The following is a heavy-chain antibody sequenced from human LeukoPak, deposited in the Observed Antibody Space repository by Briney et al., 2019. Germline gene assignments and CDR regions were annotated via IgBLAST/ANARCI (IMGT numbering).Heavy chain of an antibody. CDR2: IYTSGST. CDR3: ARSYYFSH. D-gene: IGHD3-10*01. CDR1: GGSISSYY. V-gene: IGHV4-4*07. Sequence: PSETLSLTCTVCGGSISSYYLSWIRQPAGKGLEWIGRIYTSGSTNYNPSLKSRVTISVDKTKNQFSLKLSSVTAADTAVYYCARSYYFSHWGQGTLVTVSS. J-gene: IGHJ4*02.